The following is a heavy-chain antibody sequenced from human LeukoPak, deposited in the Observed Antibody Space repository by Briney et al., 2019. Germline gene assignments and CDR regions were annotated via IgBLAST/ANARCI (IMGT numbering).Heavy chain of an antibody. Sequence: PGRSLRLSCAASGFTFSSYAMHWVRQAPGKGLEWVAVISYDGSNKYYADSVKGRFTISRDNSKNTLYLQMNSLRAEDTAVYYCARRGYGFDYWGQGTLVTVSS. D-gene: IGHD6-13*01. CDR2: ISYDGSNK. J-gene: IGHJ4*02. CDR1: GFTFSSYA. V-gene: IGHV3-30-3*01. CDR3: ARRGYGFDY.